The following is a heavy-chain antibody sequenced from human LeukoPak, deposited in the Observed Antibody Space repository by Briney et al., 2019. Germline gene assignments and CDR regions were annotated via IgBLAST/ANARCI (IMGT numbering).Heavy chain of an antibody. CDR2: VSGDNDDT. CDR3: ARDWEILTGIDCFDP. J-gene: IGHJ5*02. CDR1: GYTFSSYG. D-gene: IGHD3-9*01. Sequence: GASVKVSSKASGYTFSSYGISWVRRAPGQGLEWMGWVSGDNDDTNYAQKFKGRLTVTTDTSTSTAYMELRSLRSDDTAVYYCARDWEILTGIDCFDPWGQGTVVIVSS. V-gene: IGHV1-18*01.